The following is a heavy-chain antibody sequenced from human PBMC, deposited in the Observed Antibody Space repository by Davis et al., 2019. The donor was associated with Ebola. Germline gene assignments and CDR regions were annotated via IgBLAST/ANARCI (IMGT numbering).Heavy chain of an antibody. D-gene: IGHD1-26*01. CDR2: ISSSSSYI. CDR1: GFTFSSYS. CDR3: ARDLGSYSPPDY. Sequence: PGGSLRLSCAASGFTFSSYSMNWVRQAPGKGLEWVSSISSSSSYIYYADSVKGRFTISRDNAKNSLYLQMNSLRAEDTAVYYCARDLGSYSPPDYWGQGTLVTVSS. V-gene: IGHV3-21*01. J-gene: IGHJ4*02.